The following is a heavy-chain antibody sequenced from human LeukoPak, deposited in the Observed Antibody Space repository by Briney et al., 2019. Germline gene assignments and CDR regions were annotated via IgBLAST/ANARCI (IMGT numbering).Heavy chain of an antibody. V-gene: IGHV1-2*02. CDR1: GYTFTGYY. Sequence: ASVKVSCKASGYTFTGYYMHWLRQAPGQGLEGMGWINPNSGGTNYAQKFQGRVTMTRDTSISTAYMELSRLRSDDTAVYYCARYRRSSSSTFFDYWGQGTLVTVSS. D-gene: IGHD6-13*01. J-gene: IGHJ4*02. CDR2: INPNSGGT. CDR3: ARYRRSSSSTFFDY.